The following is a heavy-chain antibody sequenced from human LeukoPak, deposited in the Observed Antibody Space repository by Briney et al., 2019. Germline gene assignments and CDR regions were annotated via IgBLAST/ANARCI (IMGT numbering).Heavy chain of an antibody. CDR2: IRSKTHSYAT. Sequence: GGSLKLSCAASGFTFSGSAMHWVRQASGKGLEWVGRIRSKTHSYATAYAASVKGRFTISRDDSKNTAYLQMNSLKSEDTAVYYCSRLAGDEYFDISRGPDWGQGTLVTVSS. V-gene: IGHV3-73*01. D-gene: IGHD3-9*01. CDR3: SRLAGDEYFDISRGPD. J-gene: IGHJ4*02. CDR1: GFTFSGSA.